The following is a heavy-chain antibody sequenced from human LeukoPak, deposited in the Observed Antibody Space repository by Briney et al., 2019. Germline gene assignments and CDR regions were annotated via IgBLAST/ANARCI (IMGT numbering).Heavy chain of an antibody. D-gene: IGHD3-22*01. V-gene: IGHV1-69*04. CDR2: MIPILGIA. CDR1: GGTFSSYA. Sequence: SVKLSCKASGGTFSSYAISWVRRAPGQGLEWMGRMIPILGIANYAQKFQGRVTITADKSTSTAYMELSSLRSEDTAVYYCARVANYYDSSGHIMFSYYYGMDVWGQGTTVTVSS. J-gene: IGHJ6*02. CDR3: ARVANYYDSSGHIMFSYYYGMDV.